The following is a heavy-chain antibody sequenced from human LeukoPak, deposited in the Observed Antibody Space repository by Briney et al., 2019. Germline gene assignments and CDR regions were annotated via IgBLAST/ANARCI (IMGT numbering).Heavy chain of an antibody. CDR1: GFTFSSYW. V-gene: IGHV3-7*01. D-gene: IGHD1-1*01. CDR2: IKQDGSEK. J-gene: IGHJ6*03. Sequence: GGSLRLSCAASGFTFSSYWMSWVRQAPGKGLEWVANIKQDGSEKYYVDSVKGRFTISRDNAQNSLYLQMNSLRVEDTAIYYCARDPYNGAYSEGYYYYYMDVWGKGTTVTVSS. CDR3: ARDPYNGAYSEGYYYYYMDV.